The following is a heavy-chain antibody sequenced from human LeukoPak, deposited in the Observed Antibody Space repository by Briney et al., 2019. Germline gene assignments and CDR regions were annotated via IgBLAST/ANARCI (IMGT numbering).Heavy chain of an antibody. CDR2: ISGSGDST. J-gene: IGHJ4*02. CDR3: AKDLWEYSGHVGD. Sequence: GGSLRLSCAASGFTFSNYAMSWVRQAPGKGLEWVSDISGSGDSTNYADSVKGRFTISRDNSKNTLYLQMNSLRAEDTAVYYCAKDLWEYSGHVGDWGQGTLVTVSS. V-gene: IGHV3-23*01. CDR1: GFTFSNYA. D-gene: IGHD5-12*01.